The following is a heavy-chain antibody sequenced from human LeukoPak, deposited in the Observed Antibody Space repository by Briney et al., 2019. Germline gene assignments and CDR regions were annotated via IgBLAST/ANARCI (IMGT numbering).Heavy chain of an antibody. V-gene: IGHV1-24*01. CDR1: GYTLTELS. J-gene: IGHJ6*02. Sequence: ASVKVSCKVSGYTLTELSMHWVRQAPGKGLEWMGGFDPEDGETIYAQKFQGRVTMTEDTSTDTAYKELSSLGSEDTAVYYCATSKAVVVPAALPYRYYYYGMDVWGQGTTVTVSS. D-gene: IGHD2-2*01. CDR3: ATSKAVVVPAALPYRYYYYGMDV. CDR2: FDPEDGET.